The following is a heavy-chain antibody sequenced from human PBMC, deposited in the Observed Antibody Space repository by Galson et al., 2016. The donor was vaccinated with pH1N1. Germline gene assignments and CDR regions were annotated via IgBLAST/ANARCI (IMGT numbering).Heavy chain of an antibody. CDR3: GRSYSGSDRHFYSGMDV. D-gene: IGHD5-12*01. J-gene: IGHJ6*02. CDR1: GGAFITHT. V-gene: IGHV1-69*13. CDR2: ISPFFGTP. Sequence: SVKVSCKAPGGAFITHTISWVRQAPGQGLEWMGGISPFFGTPNYAQKFQGRVTITADESTSTAYMQLSSLRTEDTALYYCGRSYSGSDRHFYSGMDVWGHGTAVTVSS.